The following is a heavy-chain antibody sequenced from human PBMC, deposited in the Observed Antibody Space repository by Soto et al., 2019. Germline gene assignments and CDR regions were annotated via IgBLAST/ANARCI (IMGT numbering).Heavy chain of an antibody. Sequence: GGSLRLSCAASGFTFSNAWMSWVRQAPGKGLEWVGRIKSKTDGGTTDYAAPVKGRFTISRDDSKNTLYLQMNSLKTEDTAVYYCTTYPRVLQHYYYRPSMYAWGKGTTVTVSS. V-gene: IGHV3-15*01. CDR1: GFTFSNAW. J-gene: IGHJ6*03. CDR2: IKSKTDGGTT. D-gene: IGHD4-4*01. CDR3: TTYPRVLQHYYYRPSMYA.